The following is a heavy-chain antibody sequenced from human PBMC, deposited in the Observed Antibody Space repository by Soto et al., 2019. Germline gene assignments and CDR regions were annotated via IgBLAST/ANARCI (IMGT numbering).Heavy chain of an antibody. CDR3: ARDLASETGSTY. V-gene: IGHV1-46*01. J-gene: IGHJ4*02. CDR2: INPNGGTT. D-gene: IGHD1-7*01. CDR1: GYTFSSYY. Sequence: QVQLVQSGAEVKKPGASVKVSCKASGYTFSSYYIHWVRPAPGQGLEWMGVINPNGGTTGYAQKVQGRVTMTRDTSTSTVYMELSSLRSEDTAVYYCARDLASETGSTYWGQGTLVTVSS.